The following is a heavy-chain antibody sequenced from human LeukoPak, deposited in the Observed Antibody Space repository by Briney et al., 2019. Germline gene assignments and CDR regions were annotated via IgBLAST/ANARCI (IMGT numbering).Heavy chain of an antibody. CDR1: GGTFSSYA. CDR2: IIPILGIA. CDR3: ARDRTLTIFGVVTSYFDY. D-gene: IGHD3-3*01. Sequence: SVKVSCKASGGTFSSYAISWVRQAPGQGLEWMGRIIPILGIANYAQRFQGRVTITADKSTSTAYMELSSLRSEDTAVYYCARDRTLTIFGVVTSYFDYWGQGTLVTVSS. V-gene: IGHV1-69*04. J-gene: IGHJ4*02.